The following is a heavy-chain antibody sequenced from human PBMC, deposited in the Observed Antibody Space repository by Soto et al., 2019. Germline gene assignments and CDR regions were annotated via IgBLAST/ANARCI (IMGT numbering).Heavy chain of an antibody. CDR1: GYTFTIYG. V-gene: IGHV1-18*01. CDR3: AGDYVAVAGFPFDY. J-gene: IGHJ4*02. D-gene: IGHD6-19*01. CDR2: ISAYNGNT. Sequence: ASVKVSCKASGYTFTIYGIIWVRQAPGQGLEWMGWISAYNGNTNYAQKLQGRVTMTTDTSTSTAYMELRSLRSDDTAVYYCAGDYVAVAGFPFDYWGQGTLVTVSS.